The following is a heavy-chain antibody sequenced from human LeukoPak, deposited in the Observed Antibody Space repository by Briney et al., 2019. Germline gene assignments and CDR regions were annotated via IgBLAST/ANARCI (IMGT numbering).Heavy chain of an antibody. CDR2: ISYSGST. J-gene: IGHJ5*02. CDR1: GGSIGSSSYY. CDR3: ARGIPYCSATICYGWFDP. V-gene: IGHV4-39*01. Sequence: KPSETLSLTCTVSGGSIGSSSYYWGWIRQPPGKGLEWIGSISYSGSTYYDPSLKSRVTISADTSKNQFSLKLSSVTAADTAVYYCARGIPYCSATICYGWFDPWGQGTLVTVSS. D-gene: IGHD2-2*01.